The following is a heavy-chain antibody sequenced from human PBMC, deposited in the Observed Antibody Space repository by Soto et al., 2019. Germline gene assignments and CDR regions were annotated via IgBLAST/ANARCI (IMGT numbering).Heavy chain of an antibody. CDR2: IYSGGGT. J-gene: IGHJ6*02. D-gene: IGHD1-26*01. Sequence: EVQLVESGGGLIQPGGSLRLSCAASGFTVSSNYMSWVRQAPGKGLEWVSVIYSGGGTYYADSVKGRFTISRDNSKKMLYLQMDSLRAEDTALYYCAREPVGPDYAMDVWGQGTTVTVSS. CDR3: AREPVGPDYAMDV. V-gene: IGHV3-53*01. CDR1: GFTVSSNY.